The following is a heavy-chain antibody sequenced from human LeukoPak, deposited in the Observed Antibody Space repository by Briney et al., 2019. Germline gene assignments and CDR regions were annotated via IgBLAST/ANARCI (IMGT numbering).Heavy chain of an antibody. CDR2: INPKSGGT. Sequence: ASVKVSCKASGYTFTGYYIHWVRQAPGQGLEWVGWINPKSGGTDYAPRLQGRVTMTTDTSIATAYMELSRLTSGDTALYFCARGTIGSYSSVHDWGQGTLVTVSS. CDR1: GYTFTGYY. J-gene: IGHJ1*01. V-gene: IGHV1-2*02. D-gene: IGHD1-26*01. CDR3: ARGTIGSYSSVHD.